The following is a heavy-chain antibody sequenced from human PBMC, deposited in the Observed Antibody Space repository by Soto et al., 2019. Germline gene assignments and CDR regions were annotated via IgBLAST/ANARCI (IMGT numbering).Heavy chain of an antibody. CDR1: GGTFSSYA. Sequence: GASVKVSCKASGGTFSSYAISWVRQAPGQGLEWMGGIIPIFGTANYAQKFQGRVTITADESTSTAYMELSSLRSEDTAVYYCARAAGDYYYYHGMDVWGQGTTVTVSS. J-gene: IGHJ6*02. D-gene: IGHD3-10*01. V-gene: IGHV1-69*13. CDR2: IIPIFGTA. CDR3: ARAAGDYYYYHGMDV.